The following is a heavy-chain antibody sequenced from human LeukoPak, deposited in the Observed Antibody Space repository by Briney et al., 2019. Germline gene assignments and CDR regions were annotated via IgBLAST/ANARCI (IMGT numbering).Heavy chain of an antibody. CDR3: ARELGSAKGRY. Sequence: GGSLRLSCAASGFTFSSYSMNWVRQAPGKGLEWVSSISSSSSSIYYADSLKGRFTISRDNAKNSLYLQMNSLRAEDTAVYYCARELGSAKGRYWGQGTLVTVSS. J-gene: IGHJ4*02. V-gene: IGHV3-21*01. CDR1: GFTFSSYS. CDR2: ISSSSSSI. D-gene: IGHD2-2*01.